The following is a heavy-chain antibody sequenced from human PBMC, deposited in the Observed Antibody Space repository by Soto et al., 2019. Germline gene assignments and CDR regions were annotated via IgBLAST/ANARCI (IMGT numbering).Heavy chain of an antibody. D-gene: IGHD4-17*01. V-gene: IGHV4-34*01. CDR1: DEPFRNYY. CDR2: IYHSGST. J-gene: IGHJ4*02. CDR3: ARSQTTVTSYDY. Sequence: SETLSLTCAVYDEPFRNYYWTWIRQPPGKGLEWIGYIYHSGSTYYNPSLKSQVTISVDRSKNQFSLKLSSVTAADTAVYYCARSQTTVTSYDYWGQGTLVTVSS.